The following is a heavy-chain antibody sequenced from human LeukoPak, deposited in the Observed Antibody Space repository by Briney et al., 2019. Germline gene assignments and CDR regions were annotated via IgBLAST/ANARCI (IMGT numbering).Heavy chain of an antibody. CDR2: IYHSGST. J-gene: IGHJ4*02. CDR1: GGSISSGGYY. V-gene: IGHV4-30-2*01. CDR3: ARCTLSSIAPGPRY. Sequence: SQTLSLTCTVSGGSISSGGYYWSWIRQPPGKGLEWIGYIYHSGSTYYNPSLKSRVTISVDRSKNQFSLKLSSVTAADTAVYYCARCTLSSIAPGPRYCCQVTLVTVAS. D-gene: IGHD6-6*01.